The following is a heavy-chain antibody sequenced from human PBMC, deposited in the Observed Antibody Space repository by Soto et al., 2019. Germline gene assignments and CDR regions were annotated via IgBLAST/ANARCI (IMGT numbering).Heavy chain of an antibody. Sequence: ASVKVSCKASGYTFTVYYMHWVRQAPGQGLEWMGWINPKSGGTMYPQKFQGRVTMTWDTSISTAYMALTRLGSDDTAVYYCARDLAKGGGSAGFDYWGQGTLVTV. J-gene: IGHJ4*02. CDR3: ARDLAKGGGSAGFDY. D-gene: IGHD1-26*01. CDR1: GYTFTVYY. CDR2: INPKSGGT. V-gene: IGHV1-2*02.